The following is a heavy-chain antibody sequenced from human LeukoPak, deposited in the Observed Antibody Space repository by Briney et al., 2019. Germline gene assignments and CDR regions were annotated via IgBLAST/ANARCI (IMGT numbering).Heavy chain of an antibody. Sequence: ASVKVSCKASGYTLTSYGISWVRQAPRQRLEWMGWISAYNGNTNYAQKLQGRVTMTTDTSTSTAYMELRSLRSDDTAVYYCARALYGDYVSDYWGQGTLVTVSS. CDR1: GYTLTSYG. CDR3: ARALYGDYVSDY. V-gene: IGHV1-18*01. J-gene: IGHJ4*02. CDR2: ISAYNGNT. D-gene: IGHD4-17*01.